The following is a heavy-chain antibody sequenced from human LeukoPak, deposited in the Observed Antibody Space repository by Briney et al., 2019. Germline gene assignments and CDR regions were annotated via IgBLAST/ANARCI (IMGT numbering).Heavy chain of an antibody. CDR1: GGSITVSSYY. CDR3: ARSPTEYAVFDY. J-gene: IGHJ4*02. CDR2: IYYSGNT. V-gene: IGHV4-39*01. D-gene: IGHD2/OR15-2a*01. Sequence: SETLSLTCSVSGGSITVSSYYWGWIRQSPGKRLEWIGSIYYSGNTYYNPSLKNRLTISVDTSNHQFSLKLSSVTAADTAVYYCARSPTEYAVFDYWGQGTLVTVSS.